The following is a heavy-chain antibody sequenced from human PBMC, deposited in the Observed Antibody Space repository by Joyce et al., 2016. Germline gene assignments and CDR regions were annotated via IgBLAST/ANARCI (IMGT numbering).Heavy chain of an antibody. CDR1: GGDFSNST. CDR2: IIPFFGAA. Sequence: QVLLVQSGAAVKRPGSPLRVSCKSSGGDFSNSTVNWVRQAHGQRLEWMGGIIPFFGAAKYAEDFQGRVTLTADQSTRTAYLELISLTSADTAVYYCARGGTSSDHYFFYTLDVWGPGTTVIVSS. CDR3: ARGGTSSDHYFFYTLDV. D-gene: IGHD1-14*01. V-gene: IGHV1-69*12. J-gene: IGHJ6*02.